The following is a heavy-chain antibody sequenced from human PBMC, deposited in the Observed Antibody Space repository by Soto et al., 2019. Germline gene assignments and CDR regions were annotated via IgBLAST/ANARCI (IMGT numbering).Heavy chain of an antibody. CDR3: AKGYYYDSSGYYPDY. Sequence: PGGSLRLSCAASGFTFSSYGMHWVRQAPGKGLEWVAVISYDGSNKYYADSVKGRFTISRDNSKNTLYLQMNSLRAEDTAVYYCAKGYYYDSSGYYPDYWGQGTLVTVSS. J-gene: IGHJ4*02. CDR1: GFTFSSYG. D-gene: IGHD3-22*01. CDR2: ISYDGSNK. V-gene: IGHV3-30*18.